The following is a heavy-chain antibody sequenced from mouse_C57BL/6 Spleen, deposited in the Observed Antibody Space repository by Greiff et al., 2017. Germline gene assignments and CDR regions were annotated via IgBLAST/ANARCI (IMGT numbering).Heavy chain of an antibody. V-gene: IGHV1-52*01. D-gene: IGHD1-1*01. CDR2: IDPSDSET. CDR1: GYTFTSYW. CDR3: SRGVYYGSSHPFDY. J-gene: IGHJ2*01. Sequence: QVQLQQPGAELVRPGSSVKLSCKASGYTFTSYWMHWVKQRPIQGLEWIGNIDPSDSETHYNQKFKDKATLTVDKSSSTAYMQLSSLTSEDSAVFYCSRGVYYGSSHPFDYWGQGTTLTVSS.